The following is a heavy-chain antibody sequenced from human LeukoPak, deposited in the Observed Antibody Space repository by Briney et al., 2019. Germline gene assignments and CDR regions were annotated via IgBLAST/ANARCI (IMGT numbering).Heavy chain of an antibody. D-gene: IGHD3-3*01. CDR3: AREVFWSGTGDY. CDR2: INPNSGGT. Sequence: ASVKVSCKASGYTFTGYYMHWVRQAPGQGLEWMGWINPNSGGTNYAQKFQGRVTMTRDTSTSTAYMELSRLRSDDTAVYYCAREVFWSGTGDYWGQGTLVTVSS. CDR1: GYTFTGYY. V-gene: IGHV1-2*02. J-gene: IGHJ4*02.